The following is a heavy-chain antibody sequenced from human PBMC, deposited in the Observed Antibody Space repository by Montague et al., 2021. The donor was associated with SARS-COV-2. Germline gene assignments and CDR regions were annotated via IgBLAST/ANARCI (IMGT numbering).Heavy chain of an antibody. CDR1: GGSFSTYS. D-gene: IGHD3-10*01. V-gene: IGHV4-34*01. J-gene: IGHJ6*03. CDR3: ARLGDGVVPSPILGVGPYYSYCYMDV. Sequence: SETLSLTRAVHGGSFSTYSWNWIRQPPGKGLEWIGEIHHGGSTNYNPSLKSRVTTSADTSKNQFSLKLTSVAAADTAVYYCARLGDGVVPSPILGVGPYYSYCYMDVWGKGTTVTVSS. CDR2: IHHGGST.